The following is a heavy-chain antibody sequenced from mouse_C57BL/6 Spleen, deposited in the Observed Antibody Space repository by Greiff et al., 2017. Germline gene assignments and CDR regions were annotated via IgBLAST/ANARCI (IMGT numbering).Heavy chain of an antibody. V-gene: IGHV1-22*01. CDR1: GYTFTDYN. D-gene: IGHD1-1*02. J-gene: IGHJ4*01. CDR2: INTNNGGT. Sequence: VQLKQSGPELVKPGASVKMSCKASGYTFTDYNMHWVKQSHGKSLEWIGYINTNNGGTSYNQKFKGKATLTVNKSSTTAYMELRSLTSEDSSVCYCARWGGSGYAMGYWGQGTSVTVSS. CDR3: ARWGGSGYAMGY.